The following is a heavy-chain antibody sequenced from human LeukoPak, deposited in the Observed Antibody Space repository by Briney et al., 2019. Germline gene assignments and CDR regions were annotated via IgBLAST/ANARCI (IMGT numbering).Heavy chain of an antibody. CDR2: ISGSGANT. Sequence: GGSLRLSCAASGFTFRNYAMSWVRQAPGKGPEWVSAISGSGANTYYADSVKGRFTISRDNSKNTVYLQMNSLRAEDTAVYYCAKSIAASKPDYWGQGTLVTVSS. CDR3: AKSIAASKPDY. CDR1: GFTFRNYA. V-gene: IGHV3-23*01. D-gene: IGHD6-13*01. J-gene: IGHJ4*02.